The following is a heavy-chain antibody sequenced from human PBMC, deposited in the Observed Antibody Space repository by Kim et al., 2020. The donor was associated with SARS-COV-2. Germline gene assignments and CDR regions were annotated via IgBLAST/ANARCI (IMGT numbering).Heavy chain of an antibody. J-gene: IGHJ3*02. CDR1: GGTFSSYA. V-gene: IGHV1-69*13. D-gene: IGHD3-22*01. CDR2: IIPIFGTA. Sequence: SVKVSCKASGGTFSSYAISWVRQAPGQGLEWMGGIIPIFGTANYAQKFQGRVTITADESTSTAYMELSSLRSEDTAVYYCARDFNYYDSSGYYLGDAFDIWGQGTMVTVSS. CDR3: ARDFNYYDSSGYYLGDAFDI.